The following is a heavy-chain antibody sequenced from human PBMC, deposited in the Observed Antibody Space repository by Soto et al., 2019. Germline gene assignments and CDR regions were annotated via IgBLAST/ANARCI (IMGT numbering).Heavy chain of an antibody. CDR2: IDWDDDK. V-gene: IGHV2-70*01. D-gene: IGHD3-22*01. CDR3: ARIGYDSSGYYGYYFDY. Sequence: SGPTLVNPTQTLTLTCTFSGFSLSTSGMCVSWIRQPPGKALEWLALIDWDDDKYYSTSLKTRLTISKDTSKNQVVLTMTNMDPVDTATYYCARIGYDSSGYYGYYFDYWGQGTLVTVSS. J-gene: IGHJ4*02. CDR1: GFSLSTSGMC.